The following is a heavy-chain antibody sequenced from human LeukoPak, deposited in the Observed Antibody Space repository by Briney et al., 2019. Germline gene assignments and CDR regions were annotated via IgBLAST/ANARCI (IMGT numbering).Heavy chain of an antibody. Sequence: GGSLRLSCAASRFTFSSYVMTWVRQAPGKGLEWASAITGTGDTTYYTPSVRGRFTISRDNSKSTLYLQMNSLGADDTAVYYCAKEGYASGWLDSWGQGTLVTVSS. CDR2: ITGTGDTT. CDR1: RFTFSSYV. D-gene: IGHD6-19*01. J-gene: IGHJ4*02. CDR3: AKEGYASGWLDS. V-gene: IGHV3-23*01.